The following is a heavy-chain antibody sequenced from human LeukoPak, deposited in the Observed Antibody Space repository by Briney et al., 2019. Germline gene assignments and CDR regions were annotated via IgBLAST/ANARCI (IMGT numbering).Heavy chain of an antibody. CDR1: GFRFSIYG. CDR2: IYHSGSI. CDR3: ARQLWFGELFVGYFDY. J-gene: IGHJ4*02. V-gene: IGHV4-38-2*01. Sequence: GTLRLSCAGSGFRFSIYGMNWVRQAPGKGLEWIGRIYHSGSIYCNSSLKSRVTISVDTSKNQFSLKLSSVTAADTAVYYCARQLWFGELFVGYFDYWGQGTLVTVSS. D-gene: IGHD3-10*01.